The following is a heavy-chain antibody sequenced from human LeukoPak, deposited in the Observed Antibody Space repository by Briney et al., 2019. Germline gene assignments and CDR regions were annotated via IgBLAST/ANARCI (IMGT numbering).Heavy chain of an antibody. CDR3: ARFDFWSSYGMDV. CDR1: GFTFRSYE. V-gene: IGHV3-48*03. D-gene: IGHD3-3*01. Sequence: GGSLRLSCAASGFTFRSYEMNWVRQAPGKGLEWVSYISSSGSTIYYADSVKGRFTISRDNAKNSLYLQMNSLRDEDTAVYYCARFDFWSSYGMDVWGQGTTVTVSS. CDR2: ISSSGSTI. J-gene: IGHJ6*02.